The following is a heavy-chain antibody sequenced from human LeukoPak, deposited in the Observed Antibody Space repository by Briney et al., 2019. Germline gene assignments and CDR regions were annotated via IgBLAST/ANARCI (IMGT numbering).Heavy chain of an antibody. CDR1: GGSISSYY. D-gene: IGHD3-10*01. CDR3: ARDLPYGSGSYYNYYYYYMDV. Sequence: PSETLSLTCTVSGGSISSYYWSWIRQPAGKGLEWIGRIYTSGSTNYNPSLKSRVTMSVDTSKNQFSLKLSSVTAADTAVYYCARDLPYGSGSYYNYYYYYMDVWGKGTTVTVSS. CDR2: IYTSGST. V-gene: IGHV4-4*07. J-gene: IGHJ6*03.